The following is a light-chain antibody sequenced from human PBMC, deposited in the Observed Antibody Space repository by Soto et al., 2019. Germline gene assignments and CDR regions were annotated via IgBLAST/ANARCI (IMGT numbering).Light chain of an antibody. J-gene: IGKJ1*01. CDR1: QSVSGY. V-gene: IGKV3D-15*01. CDR2: DAS. CDR3: QQYNNWPGT. Sequence: EIVMTQSPATLSVSPGERATLSCRASQSVSGYVAWYQQKPGQAPRLLIYDASSRANGIPARFTGSGSGTDFTLTISSLQSEDFAVYYCQQYNNWPGTFGQGTKVDIK.